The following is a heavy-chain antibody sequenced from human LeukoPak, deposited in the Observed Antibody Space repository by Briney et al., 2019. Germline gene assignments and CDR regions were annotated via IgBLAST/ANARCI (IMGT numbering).Heavy chain of an antibody. CDR2: ISGSGGST. CDR3: AKEYGDHDY. J-gene: IGHJ4*02. V-gene: IGHV3-23*01. D-gene: IGHD4-17*01. Sequence: PRGSLRLSCAASGFTFTTYAMTWVRQAPGKGLEWVSAISGSGGSTYYADSVKGRFTISRDNSKNTLYLQMNSLRAEDTAVYYCAKEYGDHDYRGQGTLVTVSS. CDR1: GFTFTTYA.